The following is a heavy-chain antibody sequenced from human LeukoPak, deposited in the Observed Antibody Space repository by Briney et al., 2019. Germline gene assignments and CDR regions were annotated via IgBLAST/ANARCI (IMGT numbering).Heavy chain of an antibody. CDR2: ITNNGGRT. CDR3: VKRGPGGSMWYLWYFDL. V-gene: IGHV3-64D*09. CDR1: GFTFSSFA. Sequence: GGSLRLSCSASGFTFSSFAMHWVRQAPGKRLEYVSTITNNGGRTSYADSVKGRFTVSRDNSKNALYLEMTSLKAEDTAVYYCVKRGPGGSMWYLWYFDLWGRGTLVTVSS. D-gene: IGHD6-13*01. J-gene: IGHJ2*01.